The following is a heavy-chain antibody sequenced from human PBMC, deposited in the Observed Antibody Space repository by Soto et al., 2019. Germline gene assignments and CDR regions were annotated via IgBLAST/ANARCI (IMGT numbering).Heavy chain of an antibody. J-gene: IGHJ6*02. Sequence: ASVKVSCKASGYTFTSYAMHWVRQAPGQRLEWMGWINAGNGNTKYSQKFQGRVTITRDTSASTAYMELSSLRSEDTAVYYCARGFRVYDFWSGPRPYYYYYGMDVWGQGTTVTVSS. CDR1: GYTFTSYA. CDR2: INAGNGNT. D-gene: IGHD3-3*01. V-gene: IGHV1-3*01. CDR3: ARGFRVYDFWSGPRPYYYYYGMDV.